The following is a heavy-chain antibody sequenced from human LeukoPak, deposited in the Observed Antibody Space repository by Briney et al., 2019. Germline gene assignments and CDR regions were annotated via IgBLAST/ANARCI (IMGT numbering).Heavy chain of an antibody. CDR3: ARDQGYSGYVPFDWFDP. V-gene: IGHV1-18*01. Sequence: ASVKVSCKASGYTFTIYGISWVRQAPGQGLEWMGGISAYNGNTNYAQKLQGRVTMTTDTSTSTAYMELRSLRSDDTAVYYCARDQGYSGYVPFDWFDPWGQGTLVTVSS. D-gene: IGHD5-12*01. CDR1: GYTFTIYG. CDR2: ISAYNGNT. J-gene: IGHJ5*02.